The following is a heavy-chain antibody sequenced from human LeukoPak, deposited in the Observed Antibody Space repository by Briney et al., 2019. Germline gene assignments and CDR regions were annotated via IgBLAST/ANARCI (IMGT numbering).Heavy chain of an antibody. D-gene: IGHD2-2*01. Sequence: ASVKVSCKASGYTFTGYYMHWVRQAPGQGLEWMGWINPNSGGTNYAQKFQGRVTMTRDTSRSTAYMERGRLTSDDTAVYDVARDREYQLRGDYYMDVGGKATTVTVSS. CDR1: GYTFTGYY. J-gene: IGHJ6*03. V-gene: IGHV1-2*02. CDR2: INPNSGGT. CDR3: ARDREYQLRGDYYMDV.